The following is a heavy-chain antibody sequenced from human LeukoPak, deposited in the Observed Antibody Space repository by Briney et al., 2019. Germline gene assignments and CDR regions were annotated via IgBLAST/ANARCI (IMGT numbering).Heavy chain of an antibody. D-gene: IGHD1-14*01. J-gene: IGHJ6*02. CDR2: IYHSGST. Sequence: PSETLSLTCAVSGGSISSGGYSWSWIRQPPGKGLEWIGYIYHSGSTYYNPSLKSRVTISVDRSKNQFSLKLSSVTAADTAVYYCARLNHYYYYGMDVWGQGTTVTVSS. V-gene: IGHV4-30-2*01. CDR1: GGSISSGGYS. CDR3: ARLNHYYYYGMDV.